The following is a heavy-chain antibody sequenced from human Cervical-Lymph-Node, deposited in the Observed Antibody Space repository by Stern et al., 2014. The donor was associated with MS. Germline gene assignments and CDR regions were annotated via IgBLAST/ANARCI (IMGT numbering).Heavy chain of an antibody. Sequence: EVQLLESGGGLVQPGGSLRLSCSASGFTFSSYAMHWVRQAPGKGLEYVSAISSNGGSTYYADSVKGRFTISRDNSKNTLYLQMSSLRAEDTAVYYCVKESRYFDWLLTSWGQGTLVTVSS. J-gene: IGHJ5*02. D-gene: IGHD3-9*01. CDR1: GFTFSSYA. CDR3: VKESRYFDWLLTS. V-gene: IGHV3-64D*06. CDR2: ISSNGGST.